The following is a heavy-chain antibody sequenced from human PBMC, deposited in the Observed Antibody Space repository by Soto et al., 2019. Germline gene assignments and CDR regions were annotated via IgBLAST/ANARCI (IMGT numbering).Heavy chain of an antibody. V-gene: IGHV3-7*01. J-gene: IGHJ6*02. Sequence: GGSLRLSCAASGFTFSSYWMSWVRQAPGKGLEWVANIKQDGSEKYYVDSVKGRFTISRDNAKNSLYLQMNSLRAEDTAVYYCARVRYSSSSSYYYGMDVWGQGTTVTVSS. CDR1: GFTFSSYW. D-gene: IGHD6-6*01. CDR2: IKQDGSEK. CDR3: ARVRYSSSSSYYYGMDV.